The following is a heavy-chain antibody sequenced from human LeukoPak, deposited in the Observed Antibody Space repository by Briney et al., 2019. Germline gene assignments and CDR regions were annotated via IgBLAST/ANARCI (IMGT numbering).Heavy chain of an antibody. Sequence: GGSLRLSCAASGFTFSSYWMSWVRQAPGKGLEWVANIKQDGSEKYYVDSVKGRFTISRDNAKNSPYLQMNSLRAEDTAVYYCARSSYSSSSSVWGQGTMVTVSS. CDR1: GFTFSSYW. D-gene: IGHD6-6*01. CDR3: ARSSYSSSSSV. V-gene: IGHV3-7*01. J-gene: IGHJ3*01. CDR2: IKQDGSEK.